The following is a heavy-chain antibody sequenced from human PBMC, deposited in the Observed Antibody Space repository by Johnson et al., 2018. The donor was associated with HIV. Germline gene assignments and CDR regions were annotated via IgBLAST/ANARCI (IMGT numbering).Heavy chain of an antibody. D-gene: IGHD2-15*01. CDR3: AKGKVVVAAHDAFDI. Sequence: VQLVESGGGVVQPGRSLRLSCAASGFTFSSYAMHWVRQAPGKGLQWVAFLRYDGSNKYYADSAKGRFTISTDNSKNTLYLKMNSLRAEDTAVYYCAKGKVVVAAHDAFDIWGQGTMVTVSS. CDR1: GFTFSSYA. CDR2: LRYDGSNK. J-gene: IGHJ3*02. V-gene: IGHV3-30*02.